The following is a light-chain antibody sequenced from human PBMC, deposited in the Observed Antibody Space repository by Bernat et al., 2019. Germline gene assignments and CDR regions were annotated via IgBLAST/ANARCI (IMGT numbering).Light chain of an antibody. CDR3: HLLISDPPT. J-gene: IGKJ5*01. V-gene: IGKV1-9*01. CDR1: QGIGSL. Sequence: DIQLTQSPSFLSASVGDRVTITCRASQGIGSLLAWYQQSPGKAPKVLIYGAITLQSGVPSRFSGSGSGTDFNLTISGLQPEDFATYYCHLLISDPPTFGQGTRLEIK. CDR2: GAI.